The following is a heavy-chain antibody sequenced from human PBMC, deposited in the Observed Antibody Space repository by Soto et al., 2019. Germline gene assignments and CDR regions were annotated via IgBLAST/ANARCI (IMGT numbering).Heavy chain of an antibody. CDR1: GFIFSAYD. V-gene: IGHV3-13*01. D-gene: IGHD3-3*01. CDR3: AREEDFWSGRNWFDP. CDR2: IDTAGNT. Sequence: QPGGSLRLSCAASGFIFSAYDMHWVRQATGKGLEWVSAIDTAGNTYYAGSVKGRFTISRDNSKNTLYLQMNSLRSDDTAVYYCAREEDFWSGRNWFDPWGQGTLVTVSS. J-gene: IGHJ5*02.